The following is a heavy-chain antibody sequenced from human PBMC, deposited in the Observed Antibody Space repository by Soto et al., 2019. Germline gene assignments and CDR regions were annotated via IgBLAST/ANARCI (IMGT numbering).Heavy chain of an antibody. CDR2: IYYSGST. CDR1: GGSISSGGYY. Sequence: KPSETLSLTCTVSGGSISSGGYYWSWIRQHPGKGLEWIGYIYYSGSTYYNPSLKSRVTISVDTSKNQFSLKLSSVTAADTAVYYCAXSYAGGGNRLYYYGMDVWGQGTRVTVSS. D-gene: IGHD2-2*01. CDR3: AXSYAGGGNRLYYYGMDV. V-gene: IGHV4-31*03. J-gene: IGHJ6*02.